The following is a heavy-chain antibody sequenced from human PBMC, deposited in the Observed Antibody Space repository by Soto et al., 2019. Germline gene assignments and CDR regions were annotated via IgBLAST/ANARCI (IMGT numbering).Heavy chain of an antibody. CDR2: INSSGGST. J-gene: IGHJ4*02. Sequence: ASVKVSCKASGDTFTSYYMHWVRQAPGQGLEWMGIINSSGGSTSYAQKFQGRVTMTRDTSTSTVYMELSSLRSEDTAVYYCARGYCSAGRCYYFEYWGQGTLVNVSS. D-gene: IGHD2-15*01. CDR1: GDTFTSYY. CDR3: ARGYCSAGRCYYFEY. V-gene: IGHV1-46*03.